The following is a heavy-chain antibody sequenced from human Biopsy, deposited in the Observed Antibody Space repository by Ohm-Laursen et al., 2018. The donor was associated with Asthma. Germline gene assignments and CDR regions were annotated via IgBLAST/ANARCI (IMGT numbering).Heavy chain of an antibody. CDR3: ARRGGVRRYFDY. Sequence: TLSLTCTVSGVSISSGAYYWSWVRQPPGKGLEWIGYIYYIGSTYYNPSLKSRVAISLDTSKNQFSLKLSSVTAADTAVYFCARRGGVRRYFDYWGQGTLVTVSS. CDR1: GVSISSGAYY. J-gene: IGHJ4*02. V-gene: IGHV4-30-4*01. CDR2: IYYIGST. D-gene: IGHD3-16*01.